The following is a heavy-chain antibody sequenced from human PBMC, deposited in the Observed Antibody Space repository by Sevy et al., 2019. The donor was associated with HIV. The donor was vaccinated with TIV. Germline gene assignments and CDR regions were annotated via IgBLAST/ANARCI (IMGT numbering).Heavy chain of an antibody. CDR1: GDSVSSNSAA. V-gene: IGHV6-1*01. J-gene: IGHJ1*01. CDR3: AGSNWGFVGILD. CDR2: TYYRSKWYN. Sequence: KQSQTLSLTCAISGDSVSSNSAAWNWISQSPSRGLEWLGRTYYRSKWYNDDAVSVKSRITINPDTSKNQFSLQLNSVTPEETAVYYCAGSNWGFVGILDWGQGTLVTVSS. D-gene: IGHD7-27*01.